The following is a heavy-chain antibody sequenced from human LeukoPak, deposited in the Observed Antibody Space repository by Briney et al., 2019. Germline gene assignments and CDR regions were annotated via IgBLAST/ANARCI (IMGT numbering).Heavy chain of an antibody. CDR1: GFTFSSYW. V-gene: IGHV3-7*01. CDR3: AREDYDILTGYPRAFDI. J-gene: IGHJ3*02. CDR2: IKQDGSEK. Sequence: GGSLRLSCAASGFTFSSYWMSWVRQAPGKGLEWVANIKQDGSEKYYVDSVKGRFTISRDNAKNSLCLQMNSLRAEDTAVYYCAREDYDILTGYPRAFDIWGQGTMVTVSS. D-gene: IGHD3-9*01.